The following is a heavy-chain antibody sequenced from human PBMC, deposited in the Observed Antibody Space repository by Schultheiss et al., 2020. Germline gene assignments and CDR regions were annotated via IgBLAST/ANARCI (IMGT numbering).Heavy chain of an antibody. V-gene: IGHV1-2*02. CDR2: INPNSGGT. CDR3: ARDRMLYPHGPFDI. D-gene: IGHD2-8*01. Sequence: ASVKVSCKACGYTFTGYYMHWVRQAPGQGLEWMGWINPNSGGTNYAQKFQGRVTMTRDTSISTAYMELSRLRSDDTAVYYCARDRMLYPHGPFDIWGQGTMGTVSS. J-gene: IGHJ3*02. CDR1: GYTFTGYY.